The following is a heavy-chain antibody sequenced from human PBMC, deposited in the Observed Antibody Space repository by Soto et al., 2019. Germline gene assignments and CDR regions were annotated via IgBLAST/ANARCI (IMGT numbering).Heavy chain of an antibody. CDR3: ARATLKAHRSSYYMDV. CDR2: IYYSGST. CDR1: GGSISSYY. V-gene: IGHV4-59*01. J-gene: IGHJ6*03. D-gene: IGHD3-16*01. Sequence: SETLSLTCTVSGGSISSYYWSWIRQPPGKGLEWIGYIYYSGSTNYNPSLKSRVTISVDTSKNQFSLKLSSVTAADTAVYYCARATLKAHRSSYYMDVWGKGTTVTVSS.